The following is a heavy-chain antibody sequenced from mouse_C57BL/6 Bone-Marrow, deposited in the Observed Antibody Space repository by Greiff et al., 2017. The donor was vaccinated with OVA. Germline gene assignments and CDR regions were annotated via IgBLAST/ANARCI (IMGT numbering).Heavy chain of an antibody. Sequence: QVQLKQPGAELVRPGTSVKLSCKASGYTFTSYWMHWVKQRPGQGLEWIGVIDPSDSYTNYNQKFKGKATLTVDTSSSTAYMQLISLTSEDSAVYYCARKLRRGGFAYWGQGTLVTVSA. CDR2: IDPSDSYT. CDR1: GYTFTSYW. V-gene: IGHV1-59*01. J-gene: IGHJ3*01. CDR3: ARKLRRGGFAY. D-gene: IGHD2-4*01.